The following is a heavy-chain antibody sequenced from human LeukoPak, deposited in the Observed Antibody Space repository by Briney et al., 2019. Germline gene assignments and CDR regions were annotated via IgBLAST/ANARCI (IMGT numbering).Heavy chain of an antibody. CDR3: ARDCTNGVCYYDY. D-gene: IGHD2-8*01. CDR1: GYTFTGYY. CDR2: INPNSGGT. Sequence: ASVKVSCKASGYTFTGYYMHWVRQAPGQGLEWMGRINPNSGGTNYAQKFQGRVTMTRDTSLSTAYMELSRLRSDDTAVYYCARDCTNGVCYYDYWGQGTLVTVSS. J-gene: IGHJ4*02. V-gene: IGHV1-2*06.